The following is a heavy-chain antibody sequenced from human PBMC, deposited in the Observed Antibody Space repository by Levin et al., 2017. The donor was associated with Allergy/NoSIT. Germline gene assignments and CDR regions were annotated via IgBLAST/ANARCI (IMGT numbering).Heavy chain of an antibody. CDR3: AGPSPNSKYSGYDWYYFDY. CDR2: INPNSGGT. D-gene: IGHD5-12*01. CDR1: GYTFTGYY. V-gene: IGHV1-2*02. J-gene: IGHJ4*02. Sequence: GESLKISCKASGYTFTGYYMHWVRQAPGQGLEWMGWINPNSGGTNYAQKFQGRVTMTRDTSISTAYMELSRLRSDDTAVYYCAGPSPNSKYSGYDWYYFDYWGQGTLVTVSS.